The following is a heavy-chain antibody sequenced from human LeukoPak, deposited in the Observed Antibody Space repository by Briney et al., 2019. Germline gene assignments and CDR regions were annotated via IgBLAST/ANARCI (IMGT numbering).Heavy chain of an antibody. CDR2: AYGDGSSQ. J-gene: IGHJ1*01. Sequence: GGSLRLSCVVSGVTFSSHWMSWVRQAPGKGLEWVAVAYGDGSSQYYADSVKGRFSISKDISKNTLSLQMNSLRAEDTAVYSCATGGNFYYSHWGQGTLVTVSS. D-gene: IGHD4-11*01. CDR3: ATGGNFYYSH. CDR1: GVTFSSHW. V-gene: IGHV3-33*08.